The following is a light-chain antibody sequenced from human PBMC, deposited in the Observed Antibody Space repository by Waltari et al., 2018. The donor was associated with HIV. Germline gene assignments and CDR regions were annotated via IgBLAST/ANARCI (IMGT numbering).Light chain of an antibody. CDR1: SSDIGSFDY. CDR3: CSYSDSGTIL. Sequence: SALTQPASVSGSPGQSIPISCLGASSDIGSFDYVPWYQQHPDKAPKLILYDVTSRPSGVSGRFSGSRSGSMASLTISGLQPEDEADYFCCSYSDSGTILFGGGTRVTVL. CDR2: DVT. J-gene: IGLJ2*01. V-gene: IGLV2-14*03.